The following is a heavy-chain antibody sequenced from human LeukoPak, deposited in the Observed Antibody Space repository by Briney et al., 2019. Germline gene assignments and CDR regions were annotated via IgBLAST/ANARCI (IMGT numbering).Heavy chain of an antibody. CDR1: GGSISSYY. Sequence: SETLSLTCTVSGGSISSYYWSWIRQPPGKGLEWIGYIYYSGSTNYNPSLKSRVTISVDTSKNQFSLILSSVTAADTAVYYCARGPYYDSSGYYSTWGQGTLVTVSS. CDR3: ARGPYYDSSGYYST. D-gene: IGHD3-22*01. J-gene: IGHJ5*02. CDR2: IYYSGST. V-gene: IGHV4-59*01.